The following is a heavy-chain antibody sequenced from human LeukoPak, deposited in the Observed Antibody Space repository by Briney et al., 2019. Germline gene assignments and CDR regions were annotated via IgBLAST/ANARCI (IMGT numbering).Heavy chain of an antibody. V-gene: IGHV1-69*05. J-gene: IGHJ3*02. CDR3: ARGSWDTAMVRLIFDI. CDR1: GGTFSSYA. CDR2: IIPIFGTA. D-gene: IGHD5-18*01. Sequence: ASVKVSCKASGGTFSSYAISGVRQAPGQGLEWMGGIIPIFGTANYAQKFQGRVTITTDESTSTAYMELSSLRSEDTAVYYCARGSWDTAMVRLIFDIWGQGTMVTVSP.